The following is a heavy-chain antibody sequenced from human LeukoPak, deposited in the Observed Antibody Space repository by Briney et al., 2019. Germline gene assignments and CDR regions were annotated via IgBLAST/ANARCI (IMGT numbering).Heavy chain of an antibody. J-gene: IGHJ4*02. D-gene: IGHD1-14*01. Sequence: GGSLRLSCAASGFTFSSYGMHWVRQAPGKGLEWVAAIWYDGSNKYYADSVKGRFTISRDNSKNTLYLQMNSLRAEDTAVYYCAREVSGGFDYWGQGTLVTVSS. V-gene: IGHV3-33*01. CDR1: GFTFSSYG. CDR2: IWYDGSNK. CDR3: AREVSGGFDY.